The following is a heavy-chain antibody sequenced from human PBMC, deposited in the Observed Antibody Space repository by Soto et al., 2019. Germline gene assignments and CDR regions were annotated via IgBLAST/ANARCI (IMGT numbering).Heavy chain of an antibody. V-gene: IGHV2-5*02. CDR1: GFSLSTSGVG. J-gene: IGHJ4*02. Sequence: QITLKESGPTLVKPTQTLTLTCTFSGFSLSTSGVGVGWIRQPPGKALEWLALIYWDDDKRYSPSLKSRLTISEDTPKNQVVLTMTNMVSVHTATYYCAGSVVEVITGPARYFDYWGQGTLVTVSS. CDR2: IYWDDDK. CDR3: AGSVVEVITGPARYFDY. D-gene: IGHD3-10*01.